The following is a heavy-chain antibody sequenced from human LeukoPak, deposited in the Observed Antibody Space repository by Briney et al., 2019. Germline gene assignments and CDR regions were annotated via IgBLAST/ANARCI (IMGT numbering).Heavy chain of an antibody. Sequence: PGGSLRLSCAVSGFTFSSYSMNWVRQAPGKGLEWVSSITSSSSYIYYADSVKGRFTISRDNSKNTLYLQMNSLRAEDTAEYYCAKAMLPRKPPNAFDIWGQGTMVTVSS. J-gene: IGHJ3*02. CDR2: ITSSSSYI. CDR3: AKAMLPRKPPNAFDI. V-gene: IGHV3-21*04. D-gene: IGHD3-10*02. CDR1: GFTFSSYS.